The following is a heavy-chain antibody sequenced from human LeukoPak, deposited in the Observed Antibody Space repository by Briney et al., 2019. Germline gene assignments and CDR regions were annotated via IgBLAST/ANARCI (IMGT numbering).Heavy chain of an antibody. J-gene: IGHJ3*02. CDR1: GYSISGGYY. D-gene: IGHD3-22*01. CDR3: ARVGYYYDSSGYDPIRAALDI. V-gene: IGHV4-38-2*02. CDR2: IYHSGST. Sequence: SETLSLTCTVSGYSISGGYYWGWIRQPPGKGLEWIGSIYHSGSTYYNPSLKSRVTISVDTSKNQFSLKLSSVTAADTAVYYCARVGYYYDSSGYDPIRAALDIWGQGTMVTVSS.